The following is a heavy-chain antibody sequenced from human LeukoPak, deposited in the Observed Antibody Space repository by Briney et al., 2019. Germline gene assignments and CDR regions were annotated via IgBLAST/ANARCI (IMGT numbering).Heavy chain of an antibody. CDR3: ARTDSSGWWFYFDY. CDR1: GFTFSSYE. D-gene: IGHD6-19*01. V-gene: IGHV3-48*03. Sequence: PGGSLRLSCAASGFTFSSYEMNWVRQAPGKGLEWVSYISSSGSTIYYADSVKGRFTISRDNAKNSLYLQMNSLRAEDTAVYYCARTDSSGWWFYFDYWGQGTLVPVSS. CDR2: ISSSGSTI. J-gene: IGHJ4*02.